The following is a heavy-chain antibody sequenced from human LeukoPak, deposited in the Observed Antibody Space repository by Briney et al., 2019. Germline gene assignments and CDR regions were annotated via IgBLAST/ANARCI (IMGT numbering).Heavy chain of an antibody. D-gene: IGHD2-2*01. CDR2: IYYSGST. V-gene: IGHV4-59*01. CDR1: GGSISNYY. CDR3: ASDSSNAFDI. J-gene: IGHJ3*02. Sequence: SETLSLTCSVSGGSISNYYWSWIRQPPGKGLEWIGYIYYSGSTNYNPSLKSRVTISVDTSKNQFSLKLSSVTAADTAVYYCASDSSNAFDIWGQGTMVTVSS.